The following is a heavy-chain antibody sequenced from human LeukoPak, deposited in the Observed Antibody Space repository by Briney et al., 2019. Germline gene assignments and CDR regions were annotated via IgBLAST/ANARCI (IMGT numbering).Heavy chain of an antibody. CDR3: ARGGSSGRTGDY. D-gene: IGHD1-1*01. CDR1: GGSISRYW. V-gene: IGHV4-4*07. Sequence: SETLSLTCTVSGGSISRYWWGWIRQPAGKGLEWIGHIHSSGFTNYNPSLKSRVTMSVDTSKNQFSLNLSSVTAADTAVYYCARGGSSGRTGDYWGQGTLVTVTS. J-gene: IGHJ4*02. CDR2: IHSSGFT.